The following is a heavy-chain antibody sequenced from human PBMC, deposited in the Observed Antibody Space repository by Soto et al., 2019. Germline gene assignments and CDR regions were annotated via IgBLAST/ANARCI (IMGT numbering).Heavy chain of an antibody. CDR2: IIPIFGTA. CDR3: ARALGGVVPAAIRFDP. Sequence: GASVKVSCKASGVTFSSYAISWVRQAPGQGLEWMGGIIPIFGTANYAQKFQGRVTITADESTSTAYMELSSLRSEDTAVYYCARALGGVVPAAIRFDPWGQGTLVTVSS. V-gene: IGHV1-69*13. D-gene: IGHD2-2*02. J-gene: IGHJ5*02. CDR1: GVTFSSYA.